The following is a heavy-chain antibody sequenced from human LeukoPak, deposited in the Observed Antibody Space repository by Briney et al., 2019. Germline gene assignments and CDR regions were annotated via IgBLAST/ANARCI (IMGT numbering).Heavy chain of an antibody. J-gene: IGHJ6*03. V-gene: IGHV3-23*01. Sequence: GGSLRLSCAASGFTFSSYAMSWVRQAPGKGLEWVSGISGSGGSTYYADSVKGRFTISRDNSKNTLYLQMNSLRAEDSAVYYCAKFPSYQYYYYCMNVWGKGTTVTVSS. CDR3: AKFPSYQYYYYCMNV. CDR2: ISGSGGST. CDR1: GFTFSSYA.